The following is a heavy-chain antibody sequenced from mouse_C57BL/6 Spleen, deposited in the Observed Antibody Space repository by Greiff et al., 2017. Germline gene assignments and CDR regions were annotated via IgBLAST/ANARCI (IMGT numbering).Heavy chain of an antibody. CDR2: ILPGSGST. CDR1: GYTFTGYW. D-gene: IGHD4-1*02. CDR3: ARWQLGNAMDY. J-gene: IGHJ4*01. V-gene: IGHV1-9*01. Sequence: QVQLQQSGAELMKPGASVKLSCKATGYTFTGYWIEWVKQRPGHGLEWIGEILPGSGSTNYNEKFKGKATFTADTSSNTAYTQLSSLTTEDSAIYYCARWQLGNAMDYWGQGTSVTVSS.